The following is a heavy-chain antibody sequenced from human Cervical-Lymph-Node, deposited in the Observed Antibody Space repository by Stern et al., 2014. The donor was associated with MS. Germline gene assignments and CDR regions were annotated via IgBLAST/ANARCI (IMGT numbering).Heavy chain of an antibody. J-gene: IGHJ4*02. CDR1: GHTFSANW. D-gene: IGHD1-26*01. V-gene: IGHV3-7*01. CDR2: IKEDGSEK. Sequence: EVQLVESGGAWVKPGGSLRLSCTVSGHTFSANWMSWVRQAPGKGLEWLANIKEDGSEKYYVDSVEGRFTISRDNSKKSLYLQMNSLRAEDTAVYYCARRSWELFFDYWGRGTVVTVSS. CDR3: ARRSWELFFDY.